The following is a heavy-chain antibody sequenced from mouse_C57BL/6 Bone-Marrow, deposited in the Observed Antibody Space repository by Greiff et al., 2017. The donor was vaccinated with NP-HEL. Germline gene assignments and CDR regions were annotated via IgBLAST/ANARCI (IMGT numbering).Heavy chain of an antibody. CDR3: ARHGLLRAWFAY. CDR1: GFTFSSYG. J-gene: IGHJ3*01. Sequence: EVMLVESGGDLVKPGGSLKLSCAASGFTFSSYGMSWVRQTPDKRLEWVATISSGGSYTYYTDSVKGRFTISRDNAKNTLYLQMSSLKSEDTAMYYCARHGLLRAWFAYWGQGTLVTVSA. CDR2: ISSGGSYT. D-gene: IGHD1-1*01. V-gene: IGHV5-6*01.